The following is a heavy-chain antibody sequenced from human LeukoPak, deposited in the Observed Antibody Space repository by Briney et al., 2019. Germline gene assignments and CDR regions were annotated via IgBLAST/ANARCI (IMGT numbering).Heavy chain of an antibody. CDR1: GYTFTSYY. V-gene: IGHV1-46*01. CDR2: IYPSGGST. D-gene: IGHD5-24*01. Sequence: ASVKVSCKASGYTFTSYYMHCVRQAPGPGLEWMGIIYPSGGSTSYAQKFKGRVTMTRDMSTSTVYVELSSLRSEDTAVYYCARDRRWLQRNYFDYWGQGTLVTVSS. J-gene: IGHJ4*02. CDR3: ARDRRWLQRNYFDY.